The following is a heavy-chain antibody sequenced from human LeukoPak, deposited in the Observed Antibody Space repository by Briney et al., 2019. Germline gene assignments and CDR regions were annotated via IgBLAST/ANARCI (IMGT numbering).Heavy chain of an antibody. CDR3: ARQYSSGWYDFDY. V-gene: IGHV4-59*01. Sequence: SETLSLTCTVSGGSISSYYWSWIRQPPGKGLEWIGYIYYSGSTNYNPSLKSRVTISVHTSKNQFSLQLSSVTAADTAVYYCARQYSSGWYDFDYWGQGTLVTVSS. CDR1: GGSISSYY. D-gene: IGHD6-19*01. J-gene: IGHJ4*02. CDR2: IYYSGST.